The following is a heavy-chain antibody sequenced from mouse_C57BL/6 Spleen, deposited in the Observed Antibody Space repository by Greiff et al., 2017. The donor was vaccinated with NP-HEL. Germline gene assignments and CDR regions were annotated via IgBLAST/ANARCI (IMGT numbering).Heavy chain of an antibody. CDR3: AREVVAHYAMDY. CDR2: ISDGGSYT. J-gene: IGHJ4*01. Sequence: EVQGVESGGGLVKPGGSLKLSCAASGFTFSSYAMSWVRQTPEKRLEWVATISDGGSYTYYPDNVKGRVTISRDNAKNNLYLQMSHLKSEDTAMYYCAREVVAHYAMDYWGQGTSVTVSS. D-gene: IGHD1-1*01. CDR1: GFTFSSYA. V-gene: IGHV5-4*01.